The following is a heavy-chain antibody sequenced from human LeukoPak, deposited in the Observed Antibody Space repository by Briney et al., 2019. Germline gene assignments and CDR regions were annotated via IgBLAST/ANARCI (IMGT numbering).Heavy chain of an antibody. J-gene: IGHJ6*03. D-gene: IGHD2-2*01. Sequence: PGGSLRLSCAASGFTFSTYMNWVRQAPGKGLAWVSYISSSSSTIYYADSVKGRFTISRDNSKNTLYLQMNSLRAEDTAVYYCAKDGLVVVPEERNYYYYYYYMDVWGKGTTVTISS. CDR2: ISSSSSTI. V-gene: IGHV3-48*01. CDR3: AKDGLVVVPEERNYYYYYYYMDV. CDR1: GFTFSTY.